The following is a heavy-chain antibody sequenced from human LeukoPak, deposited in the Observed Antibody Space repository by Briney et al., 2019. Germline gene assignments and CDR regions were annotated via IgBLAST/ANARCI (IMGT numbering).Heavy chain of an antibody. CDR3: AKAPYSSGRYNWFDP. V-gene: IGHV3-9*01. D-gene: IGHD6-19*01. CDR2: ISWNSGSI. J-gene: IGHJ5*02. Sequence: GGSLRLSCAASGFTFDVYAMHWVRQAPGKGLEWVSGISWNSGSIDYADSVKGRFTISRDNAKNSLYLQMNSLRAEDTALYYCAKAPYSSGRYNWFDPWGQGTLVTVSS. CDR1: GFTFDVYA.